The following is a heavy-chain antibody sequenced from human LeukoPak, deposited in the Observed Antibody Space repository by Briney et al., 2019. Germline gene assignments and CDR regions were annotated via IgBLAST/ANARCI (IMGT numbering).Heavy chain of an antibody. CDR3: AREAGIAVAGIYYYYYYYMDV. D-gene: IGHD6-19*01. V-gene: IGHV3-48*04. CDR1: GFTFSSYS. CDR2: ISSSSSTI. J-gene: IGHJ6*03. Sequence: GGSLRLSCAASGFTFSSYSMNWVRQAPGKGLEWVSYISSSSSTIYYADSVKGRFTISRDNAKNSLYLQMNSLRAEDTAVYYCAREAGIAVAGIYYYYYYYMDVWGKGTTVTVSS.